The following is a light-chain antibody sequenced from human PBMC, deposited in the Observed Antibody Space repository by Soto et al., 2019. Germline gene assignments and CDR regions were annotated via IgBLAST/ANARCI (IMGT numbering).Light chain of an antibody. Sequence: DIRMTQSPSTLSASVGYRVTITCRASQSISKWLAWYQQKPGEAPKLLIYDASNLENGVPSKFSGSGSGTEFTITISSLQPDDFANYYCQQYNSYSALTFGGGTKVDIK. J-gene: IGKJ4*01. V-gene: IGKV1-5*01. CDR1: QSISKW. CDR2: DAS. CDR3: QQYNSYSALT.